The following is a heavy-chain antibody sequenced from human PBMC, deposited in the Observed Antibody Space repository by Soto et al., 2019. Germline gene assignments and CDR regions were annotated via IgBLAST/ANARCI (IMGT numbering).Heavy chain of an antibody. D-gene: IGHD2-15*01. V-gene: IGHV3-49*03. J-gene: IGHJ3*02. CDR2: IRSKAYGGTT. Sequence: PGGSLRLSCTASGFTFGDYAMSWFRQAPGKGLEWVGFIRSKAYGGTTEYAASVKGRFTISRDDSKSIAYLQMNSLKTEDTAVYYCTRKVVVVAAPDLVAFDIWGQGTMVTVSS. CDR3: TRKVVVVAAPDLVAFDI. CDR1: GFTFGDYA.